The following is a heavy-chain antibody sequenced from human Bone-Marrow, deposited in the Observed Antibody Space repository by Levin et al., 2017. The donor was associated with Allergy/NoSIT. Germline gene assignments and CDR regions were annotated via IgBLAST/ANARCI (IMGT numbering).Heavy chain of an antibody. D-gene: IGHD6-6*01. J-gene: IGHJ3*02. CDR2: INTGAPNR. Sequence: PGGSLRLSCTASGFNFTDYWMHWVRQAPGKGLVWVSRINTGAPNRTYADSVKGRFIITRDNAKNTVSLQMNSLRAEDTGVYYCSREGLYSSSSLGAFDIWGQGTMVTVSS. CDR3: SREGLYSSSSLGAFDI. CDR1: GFNFTDYW. V-gene: IGHV3-74*01.